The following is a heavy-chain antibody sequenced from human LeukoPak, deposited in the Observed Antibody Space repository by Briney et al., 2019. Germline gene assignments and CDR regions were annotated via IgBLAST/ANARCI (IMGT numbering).Heavy chain of an antibody. CDR3: ARERAAAGTSYFDY. V-gene: IGHV3-66*02. J-gene: IGHJ4*02. Sequence: GGSLRLSCAASGFTVSSNYMGWVRQAPGKGLEWVSVIYSGGSTYYADSVKGRFTISRDNSKNTLYLQMNSLRAEDTAVYYCARERAAAGTSYFDYWGQGTLVTVSS. CDR2: IYSGGST. D-gene: IGHD6-13*01. CDR1: GFTVSSNY.